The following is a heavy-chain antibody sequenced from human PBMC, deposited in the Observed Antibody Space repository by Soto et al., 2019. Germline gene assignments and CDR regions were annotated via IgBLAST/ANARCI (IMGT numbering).Heavy chain of an antibody. Sequence: QVQLVESGGGVVQPGRSLRLSCAASGFTFSSYGMHWVRQAPGKGLEWVAVIWYDGSNKYYADSVKGRFTISRDNSKXXXXXXXXXXXXXXXXXXXCXXXXXXXXTTEYFQHWGQGTLVTVSS. CDR2: IWYDGSNK. CDR1: GFTFSSYG. CDR3: XXXXXXXXTTEYFQH. J-gene: IGHJ1*01. V-gene: IGHV3-33*01.